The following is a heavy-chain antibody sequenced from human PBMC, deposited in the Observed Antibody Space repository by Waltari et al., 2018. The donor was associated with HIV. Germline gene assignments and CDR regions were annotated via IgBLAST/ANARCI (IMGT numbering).Heavy chain of an antibody. CDR3: VGSPDSSGYYYADY. V-gene: IGHV4-61*02. CDR1: GGSISSGSYY. CDR2: IYTSGST. Sequence: GPGLVKPSQTLSLTCTVSGGSISSGSYYWSWIRQPAGKGLEWIGRIYTSGSTNYNPSLKSRVTISVDTSKNQFSLKLSSVTAADTAVYYCVGSPDSSGYYYADYWGQGTLVTVSS. J-gene: IGHJ4*02. D-gene: IGHD3-22*01.